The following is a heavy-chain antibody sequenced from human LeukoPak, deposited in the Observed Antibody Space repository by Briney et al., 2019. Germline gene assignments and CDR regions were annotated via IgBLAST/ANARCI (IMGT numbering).Heavy chain of an antibody. D-gene: IGHD6-19*01. J-gene: IGHJ4*02. CDR1: GGSISSYY. CDR3: ASSGWYLSSFN. CDR2: IYYSGST. V-gene: IGHV4-59*08. Sequence: SETLSLTCTVSGGSISSYYWSWIRQPPGKGLEWIGYIYYSGSTNYNPSLKSRVTISVDTSKNQFSLKLSSVTAADTAVYYCASSGWYLSSFNWGQGTLVTVSS.